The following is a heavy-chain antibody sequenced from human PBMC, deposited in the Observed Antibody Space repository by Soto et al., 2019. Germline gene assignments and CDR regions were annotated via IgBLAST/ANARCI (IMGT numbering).Heavy chain of an antibody. Sequence: GASVKVSCKASGGTFSSYTISWVRQARGQRLEWIGWIVVGSGNTNYAQKFQERVTITRDMSTSTAYMELSSLRSEDTTVYYCAADSSTNYYYYYYGMDVWGQGTTVTVSS. J-gene: IGHJ6*02. CDR3: AADSSTNYYYYYYGMDV. V-gene: IGHV1-58*02. CDR2: IVVGSGNT. D-gene: IGHD6-13*01. CDR1: GGTFSSYT.